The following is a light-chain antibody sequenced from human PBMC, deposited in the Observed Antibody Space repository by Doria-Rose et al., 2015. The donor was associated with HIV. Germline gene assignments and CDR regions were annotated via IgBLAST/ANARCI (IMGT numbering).Light chain of an antibody. CDR2: WAS. Sequence: DIRLTQSPESLGMSLGERATLNCKFNQSLLYTSKNYLAWYQPKPGQPPKLLIYWASTRQSGVPARFSGSGSGTDFTLTISSLEAEDVAVYYCQQYYDTPSFGPGTTVDIK. J-gene: IGKJ3*01. CDR1: QSLLYTSKNY. V-gene: IGKV4-1*01. CDR3: QQYYDTPS.